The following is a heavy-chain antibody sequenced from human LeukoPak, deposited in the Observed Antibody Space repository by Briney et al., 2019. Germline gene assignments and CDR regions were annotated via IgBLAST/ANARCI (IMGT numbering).Heavy chain of an antibody. CDR2: IYSDGST. V-gene: IGHV3-53*01. CDR3: ARANSATIPGVDP. CDR1: GFIVSSNY. Sequence: GGSLRLSCAASGFIVSSNYMSWVRQAPGEGLEWVSIIYSDGSTYYADSVKGRFTISRDNSKNTLYLQMNSLRAEDTAVYYCARANSATIPGVDPWGQGTLVTVSS. D-gene: IGHD1-26*01. J-gene: IGHJ5*02.